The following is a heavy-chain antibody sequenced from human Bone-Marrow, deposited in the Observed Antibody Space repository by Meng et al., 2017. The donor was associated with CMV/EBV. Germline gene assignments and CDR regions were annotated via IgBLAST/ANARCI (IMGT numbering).Heavy chain of an antibody. Sequence: GESLKISCAASGFTVSSNYMSWVRQAPGKGLEWVSTVYGGNDNPKYSDSVQGRFAISRDNSRNTLYLQMSSLRAEDTAIYYCAKMVGFCGGNSCASQPFDIWGKGTLVTVSS. D-gene: IGHD2-2*01. V-gene: IGHV3-53*01. CDR2: VYGGNDNP. J-gene: IGHJ4*02. CDR1: GFTVSSNY. CDR3: AKMVGFCGGNSCASQPFDI.